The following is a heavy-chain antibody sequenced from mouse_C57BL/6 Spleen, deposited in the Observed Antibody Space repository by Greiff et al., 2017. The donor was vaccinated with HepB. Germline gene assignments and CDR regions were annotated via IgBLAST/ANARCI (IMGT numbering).Heavy chain of an antibody. Sequence: DVHLVESGGGLVKPGGSLKLSCAASGFTFSDYGMHWVRQAPEKGLEWVAYISSGSSTIYYADTVKGRFTISRDNAKNTLFLQMTSLRSEDTAMYYCARKDDYDDWYFDVWGTRTTVTVSS. J-gene: IGHJ1*03. V-gene: IGHV5-17*01. CDR1: GFTFSDYG. D-gene: IGHD2-4*01. CDR2: ISSGSSTI. CDR3: ARKDDYDDWYFDV.